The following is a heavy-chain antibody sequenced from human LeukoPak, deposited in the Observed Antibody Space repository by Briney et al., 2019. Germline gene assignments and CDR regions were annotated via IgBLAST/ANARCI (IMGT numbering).Heavy chain of an antibody. Sequence: SETLSLTCVVFGGSFSGYYWSWLRQPPGKGLEWIGEINHSGATNYNASLKSRVTISVDTSKNQFSLRLTSVTAADTAVYYCANSRRFLGSGRQYRLDYWGQGNLVTVSS. CDR1: GGSFSGYY. D-gene: IGHD3-3*01. CDR2: INHSGAT. CDR3: ANSRRFLGSGRQYRLDY. V-gene: IGHV4-34*01. J-gene: IGHJ4*02.